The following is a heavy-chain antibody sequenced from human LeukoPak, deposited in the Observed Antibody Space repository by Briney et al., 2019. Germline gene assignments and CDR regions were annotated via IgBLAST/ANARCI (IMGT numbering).Heavy chain of an antibody. D-gene: IGHD4-17*01. CDR1: GGSISSSSYY. CDR2: IYYSGST. J-gene: IGHJ4*02. CDR3: ARDYGDYYYFGY. V-gene: IGHV4-39*02. Sequence: ASETLSLTCTVSGGSISSSSYYWGWIRQPPGKGLEWIGSIYYSGSTYYNPSLKSRVTISVGTSKDQFSLKLSSVTAADTAVYYCARDYGDYYYFGYWGQGTPVTVSS.